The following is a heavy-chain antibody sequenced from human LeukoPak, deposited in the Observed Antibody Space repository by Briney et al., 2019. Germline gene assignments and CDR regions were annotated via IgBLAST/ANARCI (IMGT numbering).Heavy chain of an antibody. CDR1: GFTVSSNY. J-gene: IGHJ3*02. CDR3: ARFPDYYDSSGYYAHDAFDI. Sequence: GRSLRLSCAASGFTVSSNYMSWVRQAPGKGLEWVSVIYSGGSTYYADSVKGRFTISRDNSKNTLYLQMNSLRAEDTAVYYCARFPDYYDSSGYYAHDAFDIWGQGTMVTVSS. D-gene: IGHD3-22*01. V-gene: IGHV3-66*01. CDR2: IYSGGST.